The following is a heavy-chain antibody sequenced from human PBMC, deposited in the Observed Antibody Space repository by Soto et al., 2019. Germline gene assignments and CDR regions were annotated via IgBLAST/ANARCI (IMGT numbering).Heavy chain of an antibody. CDR2: INHSGST. J-gene: IGHJ4*02. Sequence: QVQLQQWGAGLLKPSETLSLTCAVYGGSFSGYYWTWIRQPPGTGLEWIGEINHSGSTNYNPSLKSRFTISVDTSKHQFSLKLTSVTAANLAVYYCARDKITGLFDYWGQRTLVTVSS. CDR3: ARDKITGLFDY. D-gene: IGHD2-8*02. V-gene: IGHV4-34*01. CDR1: GGSFSGYY.